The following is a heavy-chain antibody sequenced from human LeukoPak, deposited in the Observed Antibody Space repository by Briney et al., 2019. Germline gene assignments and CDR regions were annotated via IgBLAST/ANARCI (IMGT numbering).Heavy chain of an antibody. Sequence: GGSLRLSCAASGFTFSSYGMHWVRQAPGKGLEWVAVISYDGSNKYYADSVKGRFTISRDNSKNTLYLQMNSLRAEDTAVYYCAKERGPYDSSGYNDYWGRGTLVTVSS. J-gene: IGHJ4*02. CDR3: AKERGPYDSSGYNDY. V-gene: IGHV3-30*18. CDR1: GFTFSSYG. CDR2: ISYDGSNK. D-gene: IGHD3-22*01.